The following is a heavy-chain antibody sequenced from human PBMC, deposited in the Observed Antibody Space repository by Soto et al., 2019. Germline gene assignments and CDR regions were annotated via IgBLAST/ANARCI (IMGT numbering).Heavy chain of an antibody. J-gene: IGHJ5*02. CDR2: FDPEDGET. CDR1: GYTLTELS. Sequence: ASVKVSCKVSGYTLTELSMHWVRHAPGKGLEWMGGFDPEDGETIYAQKFQGRVTMTEDTSTDTAYMELSSLRSEDTAVYYCATSPELGSLGTRTNWFDPWGQGTLVTVSS. V-gene: IGHV1-24*01. D-gene: IGHD6-13*01. CDR3: ATSPELGSLGTRTNWFDP.